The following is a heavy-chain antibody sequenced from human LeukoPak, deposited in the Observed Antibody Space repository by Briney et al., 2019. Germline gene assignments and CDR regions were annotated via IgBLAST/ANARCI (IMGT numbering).Heavy chain of an antibody. Sequence: GGSLRLSCAASGFTFSSYAMSWVRQAPGKELEWVSVISGSGSSTYYADSVKGRFTISRDNSKNTLYLQMISLRAEDTAVYFCARDSATYGRFDYWGQGTLVTVSS. CDR2: ISGSGSST. V-gene: IGHV3-23*01. CDR3: ARDSATYGRFDY. CDR1: GFTFSSYA. J-gene: IGHJ4*02. D-gene: IGHD3-10*01.